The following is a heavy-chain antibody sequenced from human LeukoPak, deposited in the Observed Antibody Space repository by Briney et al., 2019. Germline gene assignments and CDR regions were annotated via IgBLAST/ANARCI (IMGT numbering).Heavy chain of an antibody. CDR1: GGTFSSYA. CDR3: ARGVGITDYFDY. CDR2: IIPILGIA. V-gene: IGHV1-69*04. Sequence: GASVKVSCKASGGTFSSYAISWVRQAPGQGLEWMGRIIPILGIANYAQKFQGRVTITADKSTSTAYMELSSLRSEDTAVYYCARGVGITDYFDYWGQGTLVTVSS. J-gene: IGHJ4*02.